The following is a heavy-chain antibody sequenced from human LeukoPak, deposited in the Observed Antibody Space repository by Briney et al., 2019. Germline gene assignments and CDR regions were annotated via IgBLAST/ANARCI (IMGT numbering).Heavy chain of an antibody. Sequence: ASVKVSCKASGYTFTSYGISWVRQAPGQGLEWMGWSPYNGNTNYAQKLQGRVIMTTDTSTSTAYMELRSLRSDDTAVYYCARGGSSGWRTPNDDYWGQGILVTVSS. CDR2: SPYNGNT. J-gene: IGHJ4*02. D-gene: IGHD6-19*01. CDR1: GYTFTSYG. V-gene: IGHV1-18*01. CDR3: ARGGSSGWRTPNDDY.